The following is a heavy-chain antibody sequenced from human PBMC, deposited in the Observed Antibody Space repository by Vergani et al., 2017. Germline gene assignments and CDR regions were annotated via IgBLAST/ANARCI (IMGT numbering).Heavy chain of an antibody. J-gene: IGHJ5*02. D-gene: IGHD4-17*01. CDR3: ARDITASVKSPPHPDWFDP. Sequence: EAYLVQSGGGLVTPGGSLRLSCAASGFNFPSFTMNWVRQAPGRGLEWISSIKFPPGEIFYADSVKGRFIISRDNVKNVLFLQMENLRAADTGVYFCARDITASVKSPPHPDWFDPWGQGSLVTVSS. CDR1: GFNFPSFT. CDR2: IKFPPGEI. V-gene: IGHV3-21*06.